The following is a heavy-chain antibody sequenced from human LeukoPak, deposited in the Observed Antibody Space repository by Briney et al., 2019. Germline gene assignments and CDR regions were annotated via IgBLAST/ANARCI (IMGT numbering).Heavy chain of an antibody. CDR2: ISSSDSTI. V-gene: IGHV3-48*03. CDR3: ARAGVDSSGYYQGFDY. D-gene: IGHD3-22*01. Sequence: GGSLRLSCAASGFTFSSYEMNWVRQAPGKGLEWVSYISSSDSTIYYADSVKGRFTISRDNAKNSLYLQMNSLRAEDTAVYYCARAGVDSSGYYQGFDYWGQGSLVTVSS. J-gene: IGHJ4*02. CDR1: GFTFSSYE.